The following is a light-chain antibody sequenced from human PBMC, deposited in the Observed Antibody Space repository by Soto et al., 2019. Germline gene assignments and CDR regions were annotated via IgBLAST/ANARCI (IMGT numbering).Light chain of an antibody. J-gene: IGKJ4*01. CDR3: QQLWTYPPT. CDR1: QDVSRS. Sequence: DTQLTQSPSFLSASVGDRVTIACRASQDVSRSVGWYQQKPGTAPKLLISAASTLNSGVPSRFSGSGSGTDFTLTISSLQPEDFATYYCQQLWTYPPTFGGGTKVDIK. CDR2: AAS. V-gene: IGKV1-9*01.